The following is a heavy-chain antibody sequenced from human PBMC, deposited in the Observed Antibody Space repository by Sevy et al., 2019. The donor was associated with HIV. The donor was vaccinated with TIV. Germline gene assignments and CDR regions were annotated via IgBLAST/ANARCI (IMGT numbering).Heavy chain of an antibody. CDR2: INSDGSST. CDR1: GFTFSSYW. Sequence: GGSLRLSCAASGFTFSSYWMHWVRQAPGKGLVWVSRINSDGSSTSYADSVKGRFTISRYNAKNTLYLQMNSLRAEDSAVYYCARVKVYYESSGFFGAGAFDIWGQGTMVTVSS. J-gene: IGHJ3*02. CDR3: ARVKVYYESSGFFGAGAFDI. D-gene: IGHD3-22*01. V-gene: IGHV3-74*01.